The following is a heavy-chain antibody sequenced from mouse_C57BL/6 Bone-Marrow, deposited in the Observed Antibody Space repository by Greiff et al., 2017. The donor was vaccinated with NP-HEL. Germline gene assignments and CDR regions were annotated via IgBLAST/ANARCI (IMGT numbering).Heavy chain of an antibody. Sequence: VQLQQSGAELARPGASVKLSCKASGYTFTSYGISWVKQRTGQGLEWIGEIYPRSGNTYYNEKFKGKATLTADKSSSTAYMELRSLTSEDSAVYFCARFLIYYDYGYFDYWGQGTTLTVSS. J-gene: IGHJ2*01. CDR3: ARFLIYYDYGYFDY. V-gene: IGHV1-81*01. CDR1: GYTFTSYG. D-gene: IGHD2-4*01. CDR2: IYPRSGNT.